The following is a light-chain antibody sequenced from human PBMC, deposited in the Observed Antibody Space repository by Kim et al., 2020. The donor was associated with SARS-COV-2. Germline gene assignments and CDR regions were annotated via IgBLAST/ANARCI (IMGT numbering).Light chain of an antibody. V-gene: IGKV1-39*01. CDR1: QSISSH. Sequence: SGGDRVIITCRASQSISSHLNSYQQKPGKATKLLIYAASSLQSGVPSRFTGSGSGTEFTLTIRTLQPEDSATYYCQQGYSSPQITFGQGTRLEIK. CDR3: QQGYSSPQIT. J-gene: IGKJ5*01. CDR2: AAS.